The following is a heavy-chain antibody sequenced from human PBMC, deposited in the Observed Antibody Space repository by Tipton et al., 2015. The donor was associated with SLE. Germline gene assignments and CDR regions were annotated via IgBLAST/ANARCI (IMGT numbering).Heavy chain of an antibody. Sequence: LRLSCTVSGASISSSSYYWGWTRQPPGKGLEWIGSIYYSGSTYYNPSLKSRVTISVDTSKNQFSLKLSSVTVADTAVYYCARGGLGYGMDVWGPGTAVTVSS. CDR3: ARGGLGYGMDV. V-gene: IGHV4-39*07. CDR1: GASISSSSYY. J-gene: IGHJ6*02. CDR2: IYYSGST. D-gene: IGHD3-16*01.